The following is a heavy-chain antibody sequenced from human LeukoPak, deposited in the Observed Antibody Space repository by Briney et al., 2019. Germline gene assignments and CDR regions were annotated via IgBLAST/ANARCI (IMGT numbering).Heavy chain of an antibody. J-gene: IGHJ6*04. CDR1: GFTFNTYS. V-gene: IGHV3-21*01. CDR2: IDSSGGYM. D-gene: IGHD3-10*02. CDR3: AELGITMIGGV. Sequence: GGSLRLSCEASGFTFNTYSMNWARQAPGKGLEWVSSIDSSGGYMFYADSVKGRFIISRDNAKNSLYLQMNSLRAEDTAVYYCAELGITMIGGVWGKGTTVTISS.